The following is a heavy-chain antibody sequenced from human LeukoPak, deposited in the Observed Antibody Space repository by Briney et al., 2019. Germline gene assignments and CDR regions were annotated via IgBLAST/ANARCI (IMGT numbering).Heavy chain of an antibody. CDR1: GFTFSSYA. CDR2: ISYDGSNK. D-gene: IGHD6-13*01. CDR3: ARAIAAAGPFDY. Sequence: GGSLRLSCVASGFTFSSYAMHWVRQAPGKGLEWVAVISYDGSNKYYADSVKGRFTISRDNSKNTLYLQMNSLRAEDTAVYYCARAIAAAGPFDYWGQGTLVTVSS. J-gene: IGHJ4*02. V-gene: IGHV3-30-3*01.